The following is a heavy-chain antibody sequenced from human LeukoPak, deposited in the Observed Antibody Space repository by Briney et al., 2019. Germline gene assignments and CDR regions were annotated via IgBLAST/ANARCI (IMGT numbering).Heavy chain of an antibody. V-gene: IGHV4-30-2*01. CDR1: VGSISSGGYS. CDR2: IYHSGST. D-gene: IGHD2-21*01. J-gene: IGHJ5*02. CDR3: ARGGSIHRTFDP. Sequence: SETLSLTCAVSVGSISSGGYSWSWIRQPPGEGLEWIGYIYHSGSTYYNPSLKSRVTISVDRSTNQFSLKLSSVTAADTAVYYCARGGSIHRTFDPWGQGTLVTVSS.